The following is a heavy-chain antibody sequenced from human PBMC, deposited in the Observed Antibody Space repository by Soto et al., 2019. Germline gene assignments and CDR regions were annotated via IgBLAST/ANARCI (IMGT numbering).Heavy chain of an antibody. CDR1: GFTLSSYS. Sequence: XGSLRLTCAASGFTLSSYSMSWVRQAPGKGLEWVSAISGSGGSTYYADSVKGRFTISRDNSKNTLYLQMNSLRAEDTAVYYCAKNTWAVAGKGAPDDWGQGTLVTVSS. D-gene: IGHD6-19*01. CDR2: ISGSGGST. J-gene: IGHJ4*02. CDR3: AKNTWAVAGKGAPDD. V-gene: IGHV3-23*01.